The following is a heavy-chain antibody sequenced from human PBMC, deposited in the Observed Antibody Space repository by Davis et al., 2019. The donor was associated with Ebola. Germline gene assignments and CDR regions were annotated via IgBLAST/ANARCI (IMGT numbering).Heavy chain of an antibody. CDR2: TYYRSKWSN. J-gene: IGHJ4*02. Sequence: SQTLSLTCAISGDSVSSNSAAWNWIRQSPSRGLEWLGRTYYRSKWSNDYAVSVKSRITFNADTSKNQISLKLTSVTAADTALYFCARVSMIVAGHRVFDKWGQGILVTVSS. CDR3: ARVSMIVAGHRVFDK. CDR1: GDSVSSNSAA. V-gene: IGHV6-1*01. D-gene: IGHD6-19*01.